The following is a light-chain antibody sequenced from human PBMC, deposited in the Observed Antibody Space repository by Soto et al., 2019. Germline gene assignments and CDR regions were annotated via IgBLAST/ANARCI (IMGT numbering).Light chain of an antibody. CDR2: GAS. CDR1: RNINRK. Sequence: EIVMTQSPATLSVSPGERATLSCRASRNINRKLAWYQQKPGQAPRLLISGASTRATGIPARFSGSGSGTEFPLTISILQAEDVAVYYCQQYYDYPPLIFGGGTKVEIK. V-gene: IGKV3-15*01. J-gene: IGKJ4*01. CDR3: QQYYDYPPLI.